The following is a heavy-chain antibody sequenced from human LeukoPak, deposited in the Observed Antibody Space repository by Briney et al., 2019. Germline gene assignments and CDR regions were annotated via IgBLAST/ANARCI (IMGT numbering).Heavy chain of an antibody. CDR3: ASYGIAAAGNEAFDI. CDR2: INHSGST. CDR1: GGSFSGYY. J-gene: IGHJ3*02. V-gene: IGHV4-34*01. Sequence: PSETLSLTCAVYGGSFSGYYWSWIRQPPGKGLEWIGEINHSGSTNYNPSLKSRVTISVDTSKNQFSLKLSSVTAADTAVYYCASYGIAAAGNEAFDIWGQGTMVTASS. D-gene: IGHD6-13*01.